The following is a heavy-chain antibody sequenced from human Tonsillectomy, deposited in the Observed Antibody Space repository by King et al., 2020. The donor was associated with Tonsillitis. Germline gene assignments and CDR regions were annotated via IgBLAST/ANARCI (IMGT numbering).Heavy chain of an antibody. CDR2: IYHMGST. J-gene: IGHJ3*02. CDR1: GGSISSSY. D-gene: IGHD3-22*01. CDR3: AKRDRSGTDDAFDI. V-gene: IGHV4-59*08. Sequence: QLQESGPGLVKPSETLSLTCTVSGGSISSSYWSWIRQPPGKGREWIGYIYHMGSTNYHPSLKSRVTVSVNTSKNQFSLKLGSVTAADTAVYYCAKRDRSGTDDAFDIWGQGTMVTVSS.